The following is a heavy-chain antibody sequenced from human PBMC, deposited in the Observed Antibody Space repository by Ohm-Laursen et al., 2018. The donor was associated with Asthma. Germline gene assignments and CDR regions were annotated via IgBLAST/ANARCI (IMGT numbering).Heavy chain of an antibody. D-gene: IGHD3-22*01. J-gene: IGHJ4*02. Sequence: SDTLSLTCTVSGGSISSGGYYWSWIRQHPGKGLEWIGYIYYSGSTYYNPSLKSRVSISVDTSKNQFSLNLTPVTAADTAVYYCARGTFYYESTGYYFFDHWGQGALVTVSS. V-gene: IGHV4-31*03. CDR1: GGSISSGGYY. CDR2: IYYSGST. CDR3: ARGTFYYESTGYYFFDH.